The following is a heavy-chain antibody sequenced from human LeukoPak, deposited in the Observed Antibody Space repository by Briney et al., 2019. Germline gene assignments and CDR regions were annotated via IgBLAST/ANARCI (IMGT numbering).Heavy chain of an antibody. J-gene: IGHJ4*02. CDR2: IKQDGSEK. Sequence: GGSLRLSCAASGFTFTFYWMSWVRQAPGKGLEWVANIKQDGSEKYYVDSVKGRFTISRDNAKNSLYPQMNSLRAEDTAVYYCASISSGWYYRGVDNWGQGTLVTVSS. CDR1: GFTFTFYW. CDR3: ASISSGWYYRGVDN. V-gene: IGHV3-7*01. D-gene: IGHD6-19*01.